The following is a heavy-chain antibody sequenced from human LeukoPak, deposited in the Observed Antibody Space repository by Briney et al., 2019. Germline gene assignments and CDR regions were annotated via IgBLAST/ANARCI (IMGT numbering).Heavy chain of an antibody. Sequence: ASVKVSCKESGYTYTSHRSSRVRPAPPQGLEWMGWISAYYSNTNYAQKLQGRVTMTTDTSTSTAYMELRSLRSDDTAVYYCARDRGVATIGHLYYYYCYGMDVWGQGTTVTVSS. CDR1: GYTYTSHR. CDR2: ISAYYSNT. D-gene: IGHD5-12*01. CDR3: ARDRGVATIGHLYYYYCYGMDV. J-gene: IGHJ6*02. V-gene: IGHV1-18*01.